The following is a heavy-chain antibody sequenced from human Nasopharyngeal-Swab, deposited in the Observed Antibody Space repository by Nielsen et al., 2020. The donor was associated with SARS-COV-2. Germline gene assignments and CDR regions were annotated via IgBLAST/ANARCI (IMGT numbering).Heavy chain of an antibody. CDR1: GFTFSSYS. V-gene: IGHV3-21*04. D-gene: IGHD2-2*01. CDR3: ARDSMPHCSSTSCRKYGMDV. J-gene: IGHJ6*02. CDR2: ISSSSSYT. Sequence: GESLKISCAASGFTFSSYSMNWVRQAPGKGLEWVSSISSSSSYTNYADSVKGRFTISRDNAKNSLYLQMNSLRAEDTAVYYCARDSMPHCSSTSCRKYGMDVWGQGTTVTVSS.